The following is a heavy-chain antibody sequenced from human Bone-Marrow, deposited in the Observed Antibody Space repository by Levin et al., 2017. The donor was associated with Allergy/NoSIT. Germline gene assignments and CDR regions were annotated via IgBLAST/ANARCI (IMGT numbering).Heavy chain of an antibody. D-gene: IGHD5-24*01. Sequence: KISCKASGYAFTSHYMHWVRQAPGQGLEWMGIINAGGPDKRSSQKLQGRLTMTTDTSANTVYMEMSGLRSEDTAVYYCARGGDSYTSQTHYYFDLWGQGTLVTVSS. CDR3: ARGGDSYTSQTHYYFDL. CDR1: GYAFTSHY. CDR2: INAGGPDK. V-gene: IGHV1-46*04. J-gene: IGHJ4*02.